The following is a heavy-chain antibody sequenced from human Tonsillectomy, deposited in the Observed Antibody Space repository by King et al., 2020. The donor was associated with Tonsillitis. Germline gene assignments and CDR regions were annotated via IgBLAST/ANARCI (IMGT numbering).Heavy chain of an antibody. J-gene: IGHJ3*02. CDR3: AREAYDILTGDAFDI. V-gene: IGHV4-59*01. CDR2: IYYSGST. CDR1: GGSISSYY. Sequence: VQLQESGPGLVKPSETLSLTCTVSGGSISSYYWSWIRQPPGKGLEWIGYIYYSGSTNYNPSLKSRVTISVDTSKNQFSLKLGSVTAADTAVYYCAREAYDILTGDAFDIWGQGTMVTVSS. D-gene: IGHD3-9*01.